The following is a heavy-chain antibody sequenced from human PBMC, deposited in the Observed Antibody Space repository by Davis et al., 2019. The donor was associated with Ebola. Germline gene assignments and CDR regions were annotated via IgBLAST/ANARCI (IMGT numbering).Heavy chain of an antibody. CDR3: ARGTGMDV. Sequence: GESLKISCAASGFTFSRYTMNWVRQAPGKGLEWVSSISSSSTYIFYADSLKGRFTISRDNAKNSLYLQMNSLRAEDTAVYYCARGTGMDVWGKGTTVTVSS. J-gene: IGHJ6*04. CDR1: GFTFSRYT. D-gene: IGHD2-8*01. CDR2: ISSSSTYI. V-gene: IGHV3-21*01.